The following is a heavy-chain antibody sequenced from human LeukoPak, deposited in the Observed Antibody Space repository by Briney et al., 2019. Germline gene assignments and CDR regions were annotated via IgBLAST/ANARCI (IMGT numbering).Heavy chain of an antibody. V-gene: IGHV4-59*01. CDR3: ARWGTYYDILTVPGWFDP. CDR1: GGSISSYY. CDR2: IYYSGST. D-gene: IGHD3-9*01. J-gene: IGHJ5*02. Sequence: PSETLSLTCTVSGGSISSYYWSWIRQPPGKGLEWIGYIYYSGSTNYNPSLKSRVTTSVDTSKNQFSLKLSSVTAADTAVYYCARWGTYYDILTVPGWFDPWGQGTLVTVSS.